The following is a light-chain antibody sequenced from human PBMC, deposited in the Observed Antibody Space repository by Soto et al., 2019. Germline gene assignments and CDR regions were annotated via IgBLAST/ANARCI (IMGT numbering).Light chain of an antibody. J-gene: IGKJ1*01. CDR3: QQYCSSPWT. CDR1: QSVSSSY. Sequence: EIVLTQSPGTLSLSPGERATLSCRASQSVSSSYLAWYQQKPGQAPRLLIYGASSRATGIPDRFSGSGSGTYFTLTISSLEPEDFAVYYFQQYCSSPWTFGQGTKVQIK. V-gene: IGKV3-20*01. CDR2: GAS.